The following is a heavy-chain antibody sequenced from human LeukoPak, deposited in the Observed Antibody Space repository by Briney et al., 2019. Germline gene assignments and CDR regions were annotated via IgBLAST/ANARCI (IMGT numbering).Heavy chain of an antibody. CDR2: ISHTANTK. CDR1: GFTFSSSE. CDR3: ARAFVSGYDVLTGYFRAFDY. D-gene: IGHD3-9*01. J-gene: IGHJ4*02. V-gene: IGHV3-48*03. Sequence: PGGSLRLSCAASGFTFSSSEMHWVRQAPGKGLEWVSYISHTANTKYYAEYVQGRFTVSRDNDKYFLFLQMSSLRAGDTAIYYCARAFVSGYDVLTGYFRAFDYWGQGALVTVSS.